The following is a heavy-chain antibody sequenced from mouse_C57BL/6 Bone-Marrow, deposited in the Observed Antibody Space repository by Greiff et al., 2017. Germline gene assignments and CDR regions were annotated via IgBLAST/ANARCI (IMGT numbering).Heavy chain of an antibody. V-gene: IGHV1-85*01. CDR3: ARLEFDGSSGDWYFDV. J-gene: IGHJ1*03. Sequence: MQLQQSGPELVKPGASVKLSCKASGYTFTSYDINWVKQRPGQGLEWIGWTDPRDGSTKYNEKFKGKATLTVDTSSSTAYMELHSLTSEDSAVYFCARLEFDGSSGDWYFDVWGTGTTVTVSS. CDR2: TDPRDGST. D-gene: IGHD1-1*01. CDR1: GYTFTSYD.